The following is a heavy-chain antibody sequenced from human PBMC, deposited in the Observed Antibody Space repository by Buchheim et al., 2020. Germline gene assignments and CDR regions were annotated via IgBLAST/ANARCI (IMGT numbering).Heavy chain of an antibody. J-gene: IGHJ4*02. CDR2: ISYDGSNK. CDR3: ARALAAGYDYVWGSYRYDYSDY. V-gene: IGHV3-30*04. D-gene: IGHD3-16*02. CDR1: GFTFSSYA. Sequence: QVQLVESGGGVVQPGRSLRLSCAASGFTFSSYAMHWVRQAPGKGLEWVAVISYDGSNKYYADSVKGRFTISRDNSKKTLYLQMNSLRAEDTAVYYCARALAAGYDYVWGSYRYDYSDYWGQGTL.